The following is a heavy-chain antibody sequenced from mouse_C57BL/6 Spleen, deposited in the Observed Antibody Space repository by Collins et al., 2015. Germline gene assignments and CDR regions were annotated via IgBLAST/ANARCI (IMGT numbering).Heavy chain of an antibody. Sequence: QVQLQQPGAELVRPGSSVKLSCKASGYTFTSYWMHWVKQRPIQGLEWIGNIDPPDSETHYNQRFKDKATLTVDKSSSTAYMQLSSLTSEDSAVYYCARRGNYGNYNAMDYWGQGTSVTVSS. D-gene: IGHD2-1*01. CDR1: GYTFTSYW. CDR2: IDPPDSET. CDR3: ARRGNYGNYNAMDY. J-gene: IGHJ4*01. V-gene: IGHV1-52*01.